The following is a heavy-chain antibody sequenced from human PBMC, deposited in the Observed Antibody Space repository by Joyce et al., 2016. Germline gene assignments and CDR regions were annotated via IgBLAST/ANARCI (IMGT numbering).Heavy chain of an antibody. J-gene: IGHJ4*02. CDR2: ISYEGIYK. Sequence: QVQLVESGGGVVQPGRSLRLSCAASGRTLSNYGVHWVCQGPGKGLEWLGVISYEGIYKYYADSVKGRFTISRDNSKNTVFLERNSLRTEDTAVYYCAKILTATYSSGWFLDYWGQGTLVTVSS. V-gene: IGHV3-30*18. D-gene: IGHD6-25*01. CDR3: AKILTATYSSGWFLDY. CDR1: GRTLSNYG.